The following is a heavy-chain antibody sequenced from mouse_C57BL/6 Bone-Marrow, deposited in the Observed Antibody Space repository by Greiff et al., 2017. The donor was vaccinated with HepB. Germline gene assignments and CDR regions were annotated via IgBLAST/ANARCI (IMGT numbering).Heavy chain of an antibody. Sequence: EVQGVESGGGLVKPGGSLKLSCAASGFTFSSYAMSWVRQTPEKRLEWVATISDGGSYTYYPDNVKGRFTISRDNAKNNLYLQMSHLKSEDTAMYYCAREGSSSYWYFDVWGTGTTVTVSS. CDR2: ISDGGSYT. CDR3: AREGSSSYWYFDV. D-gene: IGHD1-1*01. CDR1: GFTFSSYA. V-gene: IGHV5-4*01. J-gene: IGHJ1*03.